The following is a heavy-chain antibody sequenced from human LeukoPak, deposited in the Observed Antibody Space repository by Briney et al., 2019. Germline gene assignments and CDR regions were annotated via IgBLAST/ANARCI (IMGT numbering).Heavy chain of an antibody. CDR1: GFTFSSYS. D-gene: IGHD3-10*01. CDR2: ISSSSSTI. J-gene: IGHJ4*02. Sequence: PGGSLRLSCAASGFTFSSYSMNWVRQAPGKGLEWVSYISSSSSTIYYADSVKGRFTISRDNAKNSLYLQMNSLRAEDTAVYYCAKQGEAGSYYNSEFDYWGQGTLVTVSS. V-gene: IGHV3-48*04. CDR3: AKQGEAGSYYNSEFDY.